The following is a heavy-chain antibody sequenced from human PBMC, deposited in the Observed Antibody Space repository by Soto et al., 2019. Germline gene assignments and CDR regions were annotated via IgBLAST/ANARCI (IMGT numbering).Heavy chain of an antibody. Sequence: GDSLKITCARSGFSSTNYWSSWVLQMPGKGLEWMGNIDPVASYANYSPSFQGHVTFSVDTSISTAYLQWSSLKASDTAMYFCARIESIARNWFDPWGQGTLVTVSS. D-gene: IGHD6-13*01. V-gene: IGHV5-10-1*01. CDR2: IDPVASYA. CDR1: GFSSTNYW. J-gene: IGHJ5*02. CDR3: ARIESIARNWFDP.